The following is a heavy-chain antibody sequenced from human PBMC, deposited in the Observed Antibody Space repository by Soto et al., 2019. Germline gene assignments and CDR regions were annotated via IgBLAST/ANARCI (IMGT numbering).Heavy chain of an antibody. V-gene: IGHV4-38-2*01. CDR2: IYHSGST. CDR3: ARGAAVCSSTSCSIMEFGWFVP. Sequence: SETLSLTCAVSGYSISSGYYWGWIRQPPGKGLEWIGSIYHSGSTYYNPSLKSRVTISVDTSKNQFSLKLSSVTAADTAVYYCARGAAVCSSTSCSIMEFGWFVPRGQGTLVTVSS. CDR1: GYSISSGYY. D-gene: IGHD2-2*01. J-gene: IGHJ5*02.